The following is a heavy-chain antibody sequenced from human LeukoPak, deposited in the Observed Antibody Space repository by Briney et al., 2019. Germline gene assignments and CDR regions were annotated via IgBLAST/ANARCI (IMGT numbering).Heavy chain of an antibody. V-gene: IGHV3-53*01. CDR1: GFTVSSNY. J-gene: IGHJ4*02. CDR2: IYSGGST. D-gene: IGHD4-11*01. Sequence: GGSLRLSCAASGFTVSSNYMSWVRQAPGKGLEWVSVIYSGGSTYYSDSVKGCFTISRDNSKNTLYLQMNSLRADDTAVYYCAKGGSSYSEMDYWGQGTLVTVSS. CDR3: AKGGSSYSEMDY.